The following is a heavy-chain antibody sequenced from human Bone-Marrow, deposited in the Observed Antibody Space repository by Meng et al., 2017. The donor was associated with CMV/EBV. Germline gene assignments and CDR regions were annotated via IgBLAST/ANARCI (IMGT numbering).Heavy chain of an antibody. V-gene: IGHV3-30*02. CDR1: GFTFSSYG. CDR2: VRYDGGTK. CDR3: AKDSSSWYDPYYYYGMDV. Sequence: GESLKISCVASGFTFSSYGMHWVRQAPGKGLEWVAFVRYDGGTKSYADSVKGRFTISRDNSKNSLYLQMNSLRAEDTAVYYCAKDSSSWYDPYYYYGMDVWGQGTTVTVSS. J-gene: IGHJ6*02. D-gene: IGHD6-13*01.